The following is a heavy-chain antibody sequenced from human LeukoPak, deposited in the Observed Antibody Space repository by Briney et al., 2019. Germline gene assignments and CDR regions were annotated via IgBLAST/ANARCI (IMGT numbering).Heavy chain of an antibody. CDR3: ARDQLSRGVWFDP. CDR1: GGSFSGYY. J-gene: IGHJ5*02. D-gene: IGHD1-1*01. Sequence: SETLSLTCAVYGGSFSGYYWSWIRQPPGKGLEWIGEINHSGSTNYNPSLKSRVTISVDTSKNQFSLKLSSVTAADTAVYYCARDQLSRGVWFDPWGQGTLVTVSS. CDR2: INHSGST. V-gene: IGHV4-34*01.